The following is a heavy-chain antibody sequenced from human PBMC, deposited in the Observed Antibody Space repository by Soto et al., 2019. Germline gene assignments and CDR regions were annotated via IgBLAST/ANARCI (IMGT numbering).Heavy chain of an antibody. V-gene: IGHV3-30-3*01. D-gene: IGHD3-3*01. CDR3: TSDLSLRPLNDA. Sequence: PGESLRLSCAVSGLTLNDYAMHWVRQAPGKGLGWVAGISYDGSNKYYADSVKGRFTISRDNPKNPLYLRMTSLRAEDTAVYYWTSDLSLRPLNDAWGQGTLVTVSS. CDR1: GLTLNDYA. J-gene: IGHJ5*02. CDR2: ISYDGSNK.